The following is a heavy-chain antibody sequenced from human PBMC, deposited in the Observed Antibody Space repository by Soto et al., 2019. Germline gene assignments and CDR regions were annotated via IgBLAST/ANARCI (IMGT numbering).Heavy chain of an antibody. CDR1: GGSISSGGYY. D-gene: IGHD1-7*01. CDR2: IYYSGST. J-gene: IGHJ5*02. V-gene: IGHV4-31*03. Sequence: SETLSLTCTVSGGSISSGGYYWSWIRQHPGKGLEWIGYIYYSGSTYYNPSLKSRVTISVDTSKNQFSLKLSSVTAADTAVYFCARGRKLELFWSNWFDPWGQGTLVTVSS. CDR3: ARGRKLELFWSNWFDP.